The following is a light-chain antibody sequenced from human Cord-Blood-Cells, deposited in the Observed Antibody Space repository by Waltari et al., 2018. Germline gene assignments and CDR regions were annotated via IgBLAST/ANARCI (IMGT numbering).Light chain of an antibody. CDR2: DVS. CDR3: SSYTSSSTL. CDR1: SSDVGGSHY. V-gene: IGLV2-14*01. J-gene: IGLJ1*01. Sequence: QSALTQPASVSGSPGQSITISCTGTSSDVGGSHYVSWYQQHPGKAPKLIIYDVSNRPSGVSNRFSGSKSGNTASLTISGLQAEDEADYYCSSYTSSSTLFGTGTKVTVL.